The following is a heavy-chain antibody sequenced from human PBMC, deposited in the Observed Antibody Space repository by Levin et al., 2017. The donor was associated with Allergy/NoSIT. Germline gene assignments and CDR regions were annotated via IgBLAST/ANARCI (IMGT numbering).Heavy chain of an antibody. CDR3: ARANFWSGYYRSHFDY. CDR1: GGSFSGYY. V-gene: IGHV4-34*01. Sequence: TSETLSLTCAVYGGSFSGYYWSWIRQPPGKGLEWIGEINHSGSTNYNPSLKSRVTISVDTSKNQFSLKLSSVTAADTAVYYCARANFWSGYYRSHFDYWGQGTLVTVSS. J-gene: IGHJ4*02. D-gene: IGHD3-3*01. CDR2: INHSGST.